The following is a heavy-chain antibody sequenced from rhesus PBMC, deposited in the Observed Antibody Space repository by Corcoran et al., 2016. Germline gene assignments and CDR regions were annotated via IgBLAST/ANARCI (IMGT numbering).Heavy chain of an antibody. CDR2: IGGSSGST. J-gene: IGHJ3*01. V-gene: IGHV4-127*01. CDR3: ARVDWGDRHDAFDF. Sequence: QVQLQESGPGLVKPSETLSLTCAVSGYSISRGYGWSWIRQPPGKGLGGIGYIGGSSGSTNYNPSLKSRVTISKDTSKNQFSLKLSSVTAADTAVYYCARVDWGDRHDAFDFWGQGLRVTVSS. D-gene: IGHD3-34*01. CDR1: GYSISRGYG.